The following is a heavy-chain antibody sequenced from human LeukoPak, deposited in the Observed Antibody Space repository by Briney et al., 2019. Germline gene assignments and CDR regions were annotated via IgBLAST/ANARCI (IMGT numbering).Heavy chain of an antibody. J-gene: IGHJ3*01. CDR3: ASPPSSVWGRYRRVDAFDV. CDR2: IYHSGRT. Sequence: SETLSLTCTVSGYSISSGYYWGWIRQPPGKGLEWIGSIYHSGRTYYNPSLKSRVTIPVDTSKNQFSLKLRSVNAAGTGVYYCASPPSSVWGRYRRVDAFDVWGQGTMVTVSS. CDR1: GYSISSGYY. V-gene: IGHV4-38-2*02. D-gene: IGHD3-16*01.